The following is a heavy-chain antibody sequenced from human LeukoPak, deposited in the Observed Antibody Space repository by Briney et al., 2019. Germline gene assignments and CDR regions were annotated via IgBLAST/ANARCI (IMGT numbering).Heavy chain of an antibody. Sequence: GGSLRLSCAASGFTFSSYGMHRVRQAPGKGLEWVAVIWYDGSNKYYADSVKGRFTISRDNSKNTLYLQMNSLRAEDTAVYYCARDPASYDSSGTDYWGQGTLVTVTS. CDR2: IWYDGSNK. J-gene: IGHJ4*02. V-gene: IGHV3-33*01. CDR1: GFTFSSYG. CDR3: ARDPASYDSSGTDY. D-gene: IGHD3-22*01.